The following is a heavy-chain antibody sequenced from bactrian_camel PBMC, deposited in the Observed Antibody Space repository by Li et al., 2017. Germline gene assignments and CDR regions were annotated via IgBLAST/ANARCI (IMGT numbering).Heavy chain of an antibody. CDR3: AAVGSWEYCSGDFDVDSGFAY. J-gene: IGHJ6*01. CDR1: GFTFSSYW. D-gene: IGHD2*01. V-gene: IGHV3S6*01. CDR2: INSIVT. Sequence: QLVESGGGLVQPGGSLRLSCAASGFTFSSYWMYWVRQAPGKGLEWVSTINSIVTYSDSVKGRFTTSKDNAKNTLYLQMNSLKPEDTAMYYCAAVGSWEYCSGDFDVDSGFAYWGQGTQVTVS.